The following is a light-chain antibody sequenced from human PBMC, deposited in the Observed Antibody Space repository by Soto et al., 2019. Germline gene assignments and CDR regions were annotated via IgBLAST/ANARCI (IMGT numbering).Light chain of an antibody. J-gene: IGKJ1*01. CDR3: QQCNNWPWT. Sequence: EIVMTQSPATLSVSPVGRATLSCRASQSISDTLAWYQQKPGQAPRLLIYGASTRAPGFPARFSGSGSGTDFTLTISSLQSEDFAVYYCQQCNNWPWTFGQGTKVDIK. CDR1: QSISDT. CDR2: GAS. V-gene: IGKV3-15*01.